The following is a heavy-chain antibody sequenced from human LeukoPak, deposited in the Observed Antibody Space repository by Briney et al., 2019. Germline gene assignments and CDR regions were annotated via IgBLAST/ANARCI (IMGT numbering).Heavy chain of an antibody. CDR1: GFTFSSYS. J-gene: IGHJ4*02. CDR2: ISSSSSYI. D-gene: IGHD3-3*01. V-gene: IGHV3-21*01. Sequence: GGSLRLSXAASGFTFSSYSMNWVRQAPGKGLEWVSSISSSSSYIYYADSVKGRFTISRDNAKNSLHLQMNSLRAEDTAVYYCASFWSGYYSIYWGQGTLVTVSS. CDR3: ASFWSGYYSIY.